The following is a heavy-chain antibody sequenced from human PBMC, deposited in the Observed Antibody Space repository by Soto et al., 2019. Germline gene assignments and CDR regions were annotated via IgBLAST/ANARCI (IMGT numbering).Heavy chain of an antibody. D-gene: IGHD2-2*02. CDR1: GFTFSSYG. Sequence: SLRLSCAASGFTFSSYGMHWVRQAPGKGLEWVAVISYDGSNKYYADSVKGRFTISRDNSKNTLYLQMNSLRAEDTAVYYCAKKLGYCSSTSCYTGLWDYYGMDVWGQGTTVTVSS. V-gene: IGHV3-30*18. CDR2: ISYDGSNK. CDR3: AKKLGYCSSTSCYTGLWDYYGMDV. J-gene: IGHJ6*02.